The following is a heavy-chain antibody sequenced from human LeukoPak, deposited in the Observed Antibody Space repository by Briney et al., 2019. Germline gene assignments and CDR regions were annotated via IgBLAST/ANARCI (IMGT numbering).Heavy chain of an antibody. D-gene: IGHD6-19*01. CDR1: GGSVSSDIFH. CDR3: ARLGGSGWFDS. Sequence: PSETLSLTCTVSGGSVSSDIFHWGWIRQPPGRGLEWIGNIYFTGNSNYNPSLKSRVAISIDMSKNQFSLRLSSMTTADTAVYHCARLGGSGWFDSWGRGTLVTVSS. V-gene: IGHV4-61*01. CDR2: IYFTGNS. J-gene: IGHJ5*01.